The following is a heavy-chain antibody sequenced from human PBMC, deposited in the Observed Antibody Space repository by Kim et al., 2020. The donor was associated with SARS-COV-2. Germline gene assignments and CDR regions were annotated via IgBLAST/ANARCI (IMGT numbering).Heavy chain of an antibody. CDR3: AREGQGGSSHLHYYYYGMDV. D-gene: IGHD1-26*01. V-gene: IGHV3-30-3*01. J-gene: IGHJ6*02. CDR1: GFTFSSYA. Sequence: GGSLRLSCAASGFTFSSYAMHWVRQAPGKGLEWVAVISYDGSNKYYADSVKGRFTISRDNSKNTLYLQMNSLRAEDTAVYYCAREGQGGSSHLHYYYYGMDVWGQGTTVTVSS. CDR2: ISYDGSNK.